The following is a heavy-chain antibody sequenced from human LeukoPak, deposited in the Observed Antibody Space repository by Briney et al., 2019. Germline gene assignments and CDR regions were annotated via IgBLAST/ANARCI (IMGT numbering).Heavy chain of an antibody. Sequence: GGSLQISCQSPGSHFTPYWIVWVRRLPGKGLEWMGITFAGYSYTIYSPSFQGQVTISVDKSISTAYLQWSSLKASDTAMYYCARHFHPAETTGGYFDLWGRGTLVTVSA. CDR2: TFAGYSYT. CDR1: GSHFTPYW. CDR3: ARHFHPAETTGGYFDL. J-gene: IGHJ2*01. V-gene: IGHV5-51*01. D-gene: IGHD4-17*01.